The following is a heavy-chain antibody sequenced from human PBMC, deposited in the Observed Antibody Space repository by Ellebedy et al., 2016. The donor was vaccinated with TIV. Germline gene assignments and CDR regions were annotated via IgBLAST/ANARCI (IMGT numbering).Heavy chain of an antibody. V-gene: IGHV3-74*01. D-gene: IGHD1-26*01. Sequence: GESLKISCAASGFTFTTYWMHWVREAPGKGLVWVSRINVDGSNTNYADSVKGRFTISRDNAKNMVYLQMNSLGAEDSAVYHCTRDLVGATSDFWGQGTLVTVSA. J-gene: IGHJ4*02. CDR2: INVDGSNT. CDR1: GFTFTTYW. CDR3: TRDLVGATSDF.